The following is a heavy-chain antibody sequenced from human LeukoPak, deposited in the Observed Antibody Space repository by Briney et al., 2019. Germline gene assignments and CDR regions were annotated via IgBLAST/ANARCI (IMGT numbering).Heavy chain of an antibody. J-gene: IGHJ4*02. CDR3: ARDLSSSWYSLGY. CDR2: INWSGEST. D-gene: IGHD6-13*01. CDR1: GLTVGDYG. V-gene: IGHV3-20*04. Sequence: PGESLRLSCAASGLTVGDYGMSWVRQAPGKGLEWVSGINWSGESTGYADSVKGRFTISRDNAENALYPQMNSLRAEDTALYYCARDLSSSWYSLGYWGRGTLVTVSS.